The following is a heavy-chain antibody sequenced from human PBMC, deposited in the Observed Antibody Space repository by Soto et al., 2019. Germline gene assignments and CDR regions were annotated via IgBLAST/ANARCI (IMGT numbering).Heavy chain of an antibody. CDR3: ARDKSTGLFDY. Sequence: QVQLQQWGAGLLKPSETLSLTCAVYGGSFSGYYWTWIRQPPGTGLEWIGEINHSGSTNYNPSLKSRVTISVDTSKNQFSLKLTYVTAADTAVYYCARDKSTGLFDYWGQGTLVTVSS. CDR1: GGSFSGYY. D-gene: IGHD2-8*02. CDR2: INHSGST. J-gene: IGHJ4*02. V-gene: IGHV4-34*01.